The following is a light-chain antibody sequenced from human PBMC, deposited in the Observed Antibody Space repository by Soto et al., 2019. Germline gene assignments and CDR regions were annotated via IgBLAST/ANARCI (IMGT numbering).Light chain of an antibody. V-gene: IGKV3-15*01. CDR1: QSVSSN. CDR2: GAF. Sequence: EIVMTQSPATLSVSLGERATLSCRASQSVSSNLAWYQQKPGQAPRLLIHGAFTRATGIPARFSGSGSGTDFTLTISSLQPEDFATYYCQQSYSTLWTFGQGTKVDIK. J-gene: IGKJ1*01. CDR3: QQSYSTLWT.